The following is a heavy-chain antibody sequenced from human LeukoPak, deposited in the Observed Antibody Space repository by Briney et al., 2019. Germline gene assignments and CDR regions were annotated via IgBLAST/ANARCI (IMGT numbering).Heavy chain of an antibody. CDR1: GDSINRYY. CDR2: IHYSGNT. V-gene: IGHV4-59*08. J-gene: IGHJ5*02. Sequence: PSETLSLACAVSGDSINRYYWSWIRQPPGKGLEWIGHIHYSGNTNYNPSLKSRVTISVDTSKNQFSLKLSSVTAADTAVYYCARHSVRQQLSPWFDPWGQGTLVTVSS. CDR3: ARHSVRQQLSPWFDP. D-gene: IGHD6-13*01.